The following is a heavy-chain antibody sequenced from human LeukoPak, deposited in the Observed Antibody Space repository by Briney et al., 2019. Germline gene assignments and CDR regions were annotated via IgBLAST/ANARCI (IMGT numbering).Heavy chain of an antibody. V-gene: IGHV3-21*01. CDR3: AREPLVRGVSFDY. D-gene: IGHD3-10*01. CDR1: GFTFSSYS. Sequence: GGSLRLSCAASGFTFSSYSMNWVRQAPGKGLKWVSSISSSSSYIYYADSVKGRFTISRDNAKNSLYLQMNSLRAEDTAVYYCAREPLVRGVSFDYWGQGTLVTVSS. CDR2: ISSSSSYI. J-gene: IGHJ4*02.